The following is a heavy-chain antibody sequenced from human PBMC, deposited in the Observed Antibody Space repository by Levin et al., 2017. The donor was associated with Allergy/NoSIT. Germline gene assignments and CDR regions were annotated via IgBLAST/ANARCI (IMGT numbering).Heavy chain of an antibody. J-gene: IGHJ3*02. CDR2: ISFTGSTI. CDR1: GFTFSTYE. CDR3: AKDLYQHSGRAPGI. V-gene: IGHV3-48*03. D-gene: IGHD1-26*01. Sequence: GGSLRLSCAASGFTFSTYEMIWVRQAPGKGLEWVAHISFTGSTIYYADSVKGRFTISRDNAKNSLYLQMNSLRVDDTAVYYCAKDLYQHSGRAPGIWGQGTMVTVSS.